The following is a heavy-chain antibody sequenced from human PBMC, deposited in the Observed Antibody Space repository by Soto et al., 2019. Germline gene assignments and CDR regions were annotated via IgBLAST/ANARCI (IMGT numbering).Heavy chain of an antibody. Sequence: SETLSLTSAAYGGSFSGYYWSWIRQPPGKGLEWIGEFNHSGSSNYNPSLKSRVTISVDTSKNQLSLKLNSVTAADTAVYYCARRRGIVDTAWFLCNFWGQGTQGTVSS. J-gene: IGHJ4*02. CDR1: GGSFSGYY. V-gene: IGHV4-34*01. CDR3: ARRRGIVDTAWFLCNF. CDR2: FNHSGSS. D-gene: IGHD5-18*01.